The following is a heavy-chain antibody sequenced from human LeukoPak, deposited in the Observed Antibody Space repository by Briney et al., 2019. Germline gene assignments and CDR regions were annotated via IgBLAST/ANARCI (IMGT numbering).Heavy chain of an antibody. CDR3: ARDPPPDYYDKDHPGSENFDY. Sequence: GASVKVSCKASGYTFTSYYMHWVRQAPGQGLEWMGIINPSDGSTSYAQKFQGRVTMTRDMSTSTVYMELSSLRSEDTAVYYCARDPPPDYYDKDHPGSENFDYWGQGTLVTVSS. CDR1: GYTFTSYY. D-gene: IGHD3-22*01. J-gene: IGHJ4*02. CDR2: INPSDGST. V-gene: IGHV1-46*01.